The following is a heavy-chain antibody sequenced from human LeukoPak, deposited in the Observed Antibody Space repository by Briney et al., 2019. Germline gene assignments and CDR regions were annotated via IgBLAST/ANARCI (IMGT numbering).Heavy chain of an antibody. CDR3: ARGPPTSRSGAHFDY. CDR1: GFTFSRSA. Sequence: PGGSLRLSCAASGFTFSRSAMHWVRQAPGEGLQWVAFISYSGNNYYYADSVKGRFIISRDDSKNTLYVEMNSLRLDDTAIYYCARGPPTSRSGAHFDYWGQGSLVTVSP. D-gene: IGHD5-12*01. V-gene: IGHV3-30*04. CDR2: ISYSGNNY. J-gene: IGHJ4*02.